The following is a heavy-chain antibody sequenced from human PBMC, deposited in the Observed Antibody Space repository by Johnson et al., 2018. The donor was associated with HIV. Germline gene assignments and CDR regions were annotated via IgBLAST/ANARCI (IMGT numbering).Heavy chain of an antibody. CDR3: ARGYSSGEVLLDI. D-gene: IGHD6-25*01. Sequence: QVQLVESGGGVVQPGRSLRLSCAASGFSFSNYAMHWVRQAPGKGLEWVAVISYDGRKKYHADSVKGRFTISRDNSKNTLYLQMNSLRTEDTAVYYCARGYSSGEVLLDIWGQGTMVTVSS. CDR1: GFSFSNYA. J-gene: IGHJ3*02. CDR2: ISYDGRKK. V-gene: IGHV3-30*04.